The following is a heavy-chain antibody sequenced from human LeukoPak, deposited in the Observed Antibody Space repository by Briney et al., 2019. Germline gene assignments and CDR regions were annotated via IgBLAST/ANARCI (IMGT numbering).Heavy chain of an antibody. CDR2: ISSSSSYI. Sequence: GGSLRLSCDASGFPFSDYYMTWVRQAPGKGLEWVSSISSSSSYIYYADSGKGRFTISRDNAKNYLYLQMNSLRAEDTAVYYCARVANYYDRPPDYWGQGTLVTVSS. CDR3: ARVANYYDRPPDY. J-gene: IGHJ4*02. D-gene: IGHD3-22*01. V-gene: IGHV3-21*01. CDR1: GFPFSDYY.